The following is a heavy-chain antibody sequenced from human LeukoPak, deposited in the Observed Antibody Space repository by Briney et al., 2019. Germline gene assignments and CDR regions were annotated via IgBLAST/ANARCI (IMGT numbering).Heavy chain of an antibody. CDR3: ARARDGHINNWFDP. CDR2: IYYSGST. CDR1: GDCIGSGGYY. V-gene: IGHV4-61*08. J-gene: IGHJ5*02. Sequence: KSSQTLSLTCTVSGDCIGSGGYYWSWIRQHPGKGLEWIGYIYYSGSTNYNPSLKSRVTISVDTSKNQFSLKMSSVTAADTAVYYCARARDGHINNWFDPWGQGTLVTVSS. D-gene: IGHD5-24*01.